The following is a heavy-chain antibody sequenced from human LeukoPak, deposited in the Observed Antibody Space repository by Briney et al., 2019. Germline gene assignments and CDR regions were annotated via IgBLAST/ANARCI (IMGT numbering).Heavy chain of an antibody. Sequence: GGSLRLSCAASGFTLSSNYMSWVRQAPGKGLEWVSVIYSGGNTYYSDSVKGRFTISSDSSKNTPYLQMTSLRAEDTAVYYCARRKPYFDYWGQGTLVTVSS. CDR1: GFTLSSNY. CDR2: IYSGGNT. J-gene: IGHJ4*02. CDR3: ARRKPYFDY. V-gene: IGHV3-53*01.